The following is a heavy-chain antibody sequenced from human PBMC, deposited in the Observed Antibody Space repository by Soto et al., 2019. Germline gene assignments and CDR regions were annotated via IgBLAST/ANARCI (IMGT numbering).Heavy chain of an antibody. D-gene: IGHD2-15*01. V-gene: IGHV3-23*01. Sequence: GGSLRLSCAASGFTFSSYAMSWVRQAPGKGLEWVSAISGSGGSTYYADSVKGRFTISRDNSKNTLYLQMNSLRAEDTAVYYCAKAQISRYCSGGSCYILDQMQTGHWFDPWGQGTLVTVSS. J-gene: IGHJ5*02. CDR1: GFTFSSYA. CDR3: AKAQISRYCSGGSCYILDQMQTGHWFDP. CDR2: ISGSGGST.